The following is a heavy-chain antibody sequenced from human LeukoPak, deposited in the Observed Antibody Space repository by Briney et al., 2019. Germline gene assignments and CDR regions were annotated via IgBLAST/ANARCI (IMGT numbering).Heavy chain of an antibody. CDR1: GFTFTTYT. Sequence: PGGSLRLSCVASGFTFTTYTMNWVRQAPGKGLEWVSSISSRSSDIYYADSLKGRFTISRDNAKNSLHLQMNGLRAEDTAVYYCARVDYASGSYYWGQGTLVTVSS. CDR3: ARVDYASGSYY. CDR2: ISSRSSDI. D-gene: IGHD3-10*01. J-gene: IGHJ4*02. V-gene: IGHV3-21*01.